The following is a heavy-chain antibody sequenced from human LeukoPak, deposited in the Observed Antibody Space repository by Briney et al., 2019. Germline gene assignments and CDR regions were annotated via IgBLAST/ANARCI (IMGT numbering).Heavy chain of an antibody. J-gene: IGHJ4*02. D-gene: IGHD6-6*01. Sequence: PSETLSLTCAVYGGSFSGYYWSWIRQPPGKGLEWIGEINHSGSTNYNPSLKSRVTISVDTSKNQFSLKLSSVTAADTAVYHCARVVRYSSSLGDYWGQGTLVTVSS. CDR1: GGSFSGYY. CDR3: ARVVRYSSSLGDY. CDR2: INHSGST. V-gene: IGHV4-34*01.